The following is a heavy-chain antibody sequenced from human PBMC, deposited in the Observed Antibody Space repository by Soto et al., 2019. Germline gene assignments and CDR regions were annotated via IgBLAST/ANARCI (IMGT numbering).Heavy chain of an antibody. CDR3: ARGSVWFGVCGMDV. V-gene: IGHV1-8*01. Sequence: QVQLVQSGAEVKKPGASVKVSCKASGYAFTTYDINWVRQAPGQGPEWRGWMNPNSGHTVYAQKFQGRVSVTMDTAMTPADTELRRLSSEDTAFYYCARGSVWFGVCGMDVWGQGTTVTVSS. D-gene: IGHD3-10*01. J-gene: IGHJ6*02. CDR2: MNPNSGHT. CDR1: GYAFTTYD.